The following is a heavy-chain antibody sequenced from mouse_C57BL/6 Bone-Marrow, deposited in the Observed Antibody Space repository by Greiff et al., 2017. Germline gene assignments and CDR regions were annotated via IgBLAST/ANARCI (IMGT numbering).Heavy chain of an antibody. Sequence: EVKLMESGGDLVKPGGSLKLSCAASGFTFSSYGMSWVRQTPDKRLEWVATISSGGSYTYYPDSVKGRFTISRDNAKNTLYLQMSSLKSEDTAMYYCARQVGHDYWGQGTTLTVSS. CDR1: GFTFSSYG. CDR3: ARQVGHDY. D-gene: IGHD3-3*01. V-gene: IGHV5-6*01. J-gene: IGHJ2*01. CDR2: ISSGGSYT.